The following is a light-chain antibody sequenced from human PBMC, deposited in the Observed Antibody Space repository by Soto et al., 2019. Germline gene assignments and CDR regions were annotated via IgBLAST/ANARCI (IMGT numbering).Light chain of an antibody. Sequence: QSVLTQPPSVSGTPGQRVTISCSGSNSNIGRNTVTWYQQLPETAPNLLIYSSNQRPSGVPARFAGSKSGTSASLAISGLQSEDEAAYYCSSWDDSLNGPVFGGGTQLTVL. CDR1: NSNIGRNT. CDR3: SSWDDSLNGPV. CDR2: SSN. J-gene: IGLJ3*02. V-gene: IGLV1-44*01.